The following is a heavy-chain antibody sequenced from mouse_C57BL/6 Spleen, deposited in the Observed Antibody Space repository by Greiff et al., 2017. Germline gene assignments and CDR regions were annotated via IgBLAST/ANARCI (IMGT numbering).Heavy chain of an antibody. Sequence: QVQLKQPGAELVKPGASVKVSCKASGYTFTSYWMHWVKQRPGQGLEWIGRIHPSDSDTNYNQKFKGKATLTVDKSSSTAYMQRSSLTSEDSAVYYCAITAVVATRSMDYWGQGTSVTVSS. CDR3: AITAVVATRSMDY. CDR1: GYTFTSYW. CDR2: IHPSDSDT. V-gene: IGHV1-74*01. D-gene: IGHD1-1*01. J-gene: IGHJ4*01.